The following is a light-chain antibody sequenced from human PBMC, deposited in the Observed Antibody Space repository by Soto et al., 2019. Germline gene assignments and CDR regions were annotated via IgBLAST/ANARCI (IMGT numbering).Light chain of an antibody. J-gene: IGKJ5*01. Sequence: EIVLTPSQGTLSLSPVEIANLSFRSSQSVSSTYLAWYQPKPGQAPRLLIYGASIRATGIPDRFSGSGSETDFTLTISRLEPEDFALYYCQKYGTSEITFGQGTRLAIK. CDR1: QSVSSTY. CDR3: QKYGTSEIT. V-gene: IGKV3-20*01. CDR2: GAS.